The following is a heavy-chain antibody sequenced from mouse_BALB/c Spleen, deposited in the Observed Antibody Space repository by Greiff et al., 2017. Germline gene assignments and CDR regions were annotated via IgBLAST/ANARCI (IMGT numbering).Heavy chain of an antibody. Sequence: QVQLKESGPGLVAPSQSLSITCPVSGFSLPSYVVPWVRRPPGRGLGWLGVIWAGGSTNYNSALMSRLSISKDNSKSQVFLKMNSLQTDDTAMYYCARSYDGSMDYWGQGTSVTVSS. CDR1: GFSLPSYV. CDR2: IWAGGST. D-gene: IGHD2-3*01. CDR3: ARSYDGSMDY. V-gene: IGHV2-9*02. J-gene: IGHJ4*01.